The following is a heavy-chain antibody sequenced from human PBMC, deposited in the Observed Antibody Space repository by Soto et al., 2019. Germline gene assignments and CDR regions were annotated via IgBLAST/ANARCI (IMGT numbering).Heavy chain of an antibody. CDR1: GFTSNDHA. D-gene: IGHD2-21*02. CDR3: VKDQTAGGLDC. CDR2: IYWHGDRI. V-gene: IGHV3-9*02. Sequence: RRLSCAASGFTSNDHAMHWIRQVPGKGLEWVSGIYWHGDRIDYADSVKGRFTISRDNAKNSLYLQMNSLRPEDTALYYCVKDQTAGGLDCWGQGTLVTVYS. J-gene: IGHJ4*02.